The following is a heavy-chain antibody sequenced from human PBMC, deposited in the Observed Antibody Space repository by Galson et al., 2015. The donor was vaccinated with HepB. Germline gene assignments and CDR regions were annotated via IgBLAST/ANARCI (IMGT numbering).Heavy chain of an antibody. CDR2: IYPGDSDT. J-gene: IGHJ5*02. CDR1: GYSFTSYW. Sequence: QSGAEVKKPGESLRISCKGSGYSFTSYWIGWVRQMPGKGLEWMGIIYPGDSDTRYSPSFQGQVTISADKSISTAYLQWSSLKASDTAMYYCARRGVYCSGGSCYSLSWFDPWGQGTLVTVS. CDR3: ARRGVYCSGGSCYSLSWFDP. V-gene: IGHV5-51*03. D-gene: IGHD2-15*01.